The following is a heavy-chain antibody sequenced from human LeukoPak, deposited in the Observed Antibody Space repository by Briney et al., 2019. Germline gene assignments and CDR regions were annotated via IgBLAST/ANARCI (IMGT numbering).Heavy chain of an antibody. V-gene: IGHV3-7*01. J-gene: IGHJ4*02. CDR1: GFTFSSYW. CDR2: IKQDGSEK. D-gene: IGHD5-18*01. CDR3: ARGSGYTYGFTGRERTKSRLDY. Sequence: GGSLRLSCAASGFTFSSYWMSWVRQAPGKGLEWVANIKQDGSEKYYVDSVKGRFTISRDNAKNSLYLQMNSLRAEDTAVYYCARGSGYTYGFTGRERTKSRLDYWGQGTLVTVSS.